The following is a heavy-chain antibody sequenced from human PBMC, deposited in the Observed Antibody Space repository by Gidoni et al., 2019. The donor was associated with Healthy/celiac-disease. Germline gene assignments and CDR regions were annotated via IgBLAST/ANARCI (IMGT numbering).Heavy chain of an antibody. CDR2: ISGSGGST. D-gene: IGHD3-3*01. CDR1: GFTFSSYA. J-gene: IGHJ4*02. CDR3: AKFSPFYDFWSGYYIPREGVDY. Sequence: EVQLLESGGGLVQPGGSLRLSCAASGFTFSSYAMRWVRQAPGKGLEWGSVISGSGGSTYYADSVKGRFTISRDNSKNTLYLQMNSLRAEDTAVYYCAKFSPFYDFWSGYYIPREGVDYWGQGTLVTVSS. V-gene: IGHV3-23*01.